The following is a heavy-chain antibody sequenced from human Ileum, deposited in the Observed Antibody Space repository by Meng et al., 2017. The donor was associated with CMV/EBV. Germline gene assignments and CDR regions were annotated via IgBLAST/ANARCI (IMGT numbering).Heavy chain of an antibody. J-gene: IGHJ4*02. CDR3: ARGWGTTSPWDY. Sequence: SETLSLTCTVSDGSISGYYWNWIRQAPGKGLEWIGNIDFSGTTKYNPSLKSRVTISVDTSKIQFSLNLGSVAPADTAVYYCARGWGTTSPWDYWGQGMLVTVSS. CDR2: IDFSGTT. CDR1: DGSISGYY. D-gene: IGHD3-16*01. V-gene: IGHV4-59*01.